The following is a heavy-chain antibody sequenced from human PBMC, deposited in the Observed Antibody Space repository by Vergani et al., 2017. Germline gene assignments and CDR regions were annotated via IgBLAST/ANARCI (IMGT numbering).Heavy chain of an antibody. D-gene: IGHD6-13*01. CDR1: GYTFTGYY. J-gene: IGHJ4*02. CDR3: ARVVAAAGILGDY. V-gene: IGHV1-2*02. CDR2: INPNSGGT. Sequence: QVQLVQSGAEVKKPGASVKVSCKASGYTFTGYYMHWVRQAPGQGLEWMGWINPNSGGTNYAQKFQGGVTMTRRTSISSAYMELSRMRCDDTAVYYCARVVAAAGILGDYWGQGTLVTGSS.